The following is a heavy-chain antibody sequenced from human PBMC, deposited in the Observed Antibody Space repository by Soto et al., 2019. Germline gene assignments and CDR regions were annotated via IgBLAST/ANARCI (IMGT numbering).Heavy chain of an antibody. Sequence: EVQLVESGGGLVQPGGSLRLSCAASGFTFRDHWMHWVRQAPGKGLVWVSRINSDGGTTTYADSVKGRFTISRDNAKSTLYLQLNSLRAEDTALYYCARGYSSGPDYWGQGTLVTVSS. CDR1: GFTFRDHW. J-gene: IGHJ4*02. CDR2: INSDGGTT. D-gene: IGHD6-19*01. V-gene: IGHV3-74*01. CDR3: ARGYSSGPDY.